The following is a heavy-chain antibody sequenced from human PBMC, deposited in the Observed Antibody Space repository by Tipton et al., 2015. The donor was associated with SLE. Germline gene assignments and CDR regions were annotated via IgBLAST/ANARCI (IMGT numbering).Heavy chain of an antibody. Sequence: QSGAEVKKPGASVKVSCKASGYTFTGYYIHWVRQAPGQGLEWMGWINPNSGGTNYAQKFQGRVTMTRDTSISTAYMDLSSLRSDDTAVYYCARDQGGYKAFHFGYWGQGTLVTVSS. J-gene: IGHJ4*02. D-gene: IGHD5-24*01. CDR3: ARDQGGYKAFHFGY. CDR2: INPNSGGT. V-gene: IGHV1-2*02. CDR1: GYTFTGYY.